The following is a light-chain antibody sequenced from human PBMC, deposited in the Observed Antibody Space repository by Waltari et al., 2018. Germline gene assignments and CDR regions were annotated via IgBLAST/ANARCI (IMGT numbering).Light chain of an antibody. CDR2: NAS. Sequence: EIVLTQSPATLSLSPGERATLSCRASQSVGSYLAWYQQKPGQAHRLLIYNASNRATGIPARFSGSGSGTDFTLTISSLEPEDFAVYYCQQRSNWPRTFGQGTKVEIK. CDR1: QSVGSY. J-gene: IGKJ1*01. CDR3: QQRSNWPRT. V-gene: IGKV3-11*01.